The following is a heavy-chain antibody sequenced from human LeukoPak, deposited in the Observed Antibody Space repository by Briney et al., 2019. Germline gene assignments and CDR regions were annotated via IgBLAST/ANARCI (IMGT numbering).Heavy chain of an antibody. CDR3: ARDTFLSANWFDP. V-gene: IGHV1-2*02. J-gene: IGHJ5*02. Sequence: ASVKVSCKASGYTFTGYYMHWVRQAPGQGLEWMGWINPNSGGTNYAQKFQGRVTMTRDTSISTAYMELSRLRSDDTAVYYCARDTFLSANWFDPWGQGTLVTVSS. CDR1: GYTFTGYY. CDR2: INPNSGGT. D-gene: IGHD2/OR15-2a*01.